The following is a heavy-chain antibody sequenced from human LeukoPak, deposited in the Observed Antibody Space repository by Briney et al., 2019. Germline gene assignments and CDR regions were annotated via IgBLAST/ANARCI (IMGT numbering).Heavy chain of an antibody. CDR1: GGSFSGYY. V-gene: IGHV4-34*01. J-gene: IGHJ3*02. CDR2: INHSGST. CDR3: ARGRGRRFRTTVNAFDI. D-gene: IGHD4-17*01. Sequence: SETLSLTCAVYGGSFSGYYWSWIRQPPGEGLEWIGEINHSGSTNYNPSLKSRVTISVDTSKNQFSLKLSSVTAADTAVYYCARGRGRRFRTTVNAFDIWGQGTMVTVSS.